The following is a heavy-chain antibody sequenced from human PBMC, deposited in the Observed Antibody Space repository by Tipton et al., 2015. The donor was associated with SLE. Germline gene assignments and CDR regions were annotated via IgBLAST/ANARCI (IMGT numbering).Heavy chain of an antibody. Sequence: IGGSTYYADSVKGRFTISRDKSKNTLYLQINSLRAEDTAVYYCARGDGYNYPFDYWGQGTLVTVSS. D-gene: IGHD5-24*01. CDR2: IGGST. J-gene: IGHJ4*02. CDR3: ARGDGYNYPFDY. V-gene: IGHV3-66*02.